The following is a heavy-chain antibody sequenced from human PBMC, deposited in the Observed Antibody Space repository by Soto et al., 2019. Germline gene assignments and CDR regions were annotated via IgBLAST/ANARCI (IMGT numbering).Heavy chain of an antibody. CDR1: GFTFSSYA. CDR2: ISGSGGST. Sequence: GGSLRLSCAASGFTFSSYAMSWVRQAPGKGLEWVSAISGSGGSTYYADSVKGRFTISRDNSKNTLYLQMNSLRAEDTAVYYCAKEPGYCSGGSCYRRGYFDYWGQGTLVTVSS. CDR3: AKEPGYCSGGSCYRRGYFDY. D-gene: IGHD2-15*01. V-gene: IGHV3-23*01. J-gene: IGHJ4*02.